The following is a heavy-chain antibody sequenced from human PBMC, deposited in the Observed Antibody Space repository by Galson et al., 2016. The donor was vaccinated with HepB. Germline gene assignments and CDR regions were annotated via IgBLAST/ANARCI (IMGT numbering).Heavy chain of an antibody. D-gene: IGHD6-19*01. CDR3: AKVTRPGISVPRYGMDV. Sequence: SLRLSCAASGFTFSSYAMTWVRQAPGRGLEWVSGISGGATATYNADSVKGRFAISRDNSKNTLFLQMNNLRAEDTALYYCAKVTRPGISVPRYGMDVWGKGTPVTVSS. CDR2: ISGGATAT. CDR1: GFTFSSYA. J-gene: IGHJ6*04. V-gene: IGHV3-23*01.